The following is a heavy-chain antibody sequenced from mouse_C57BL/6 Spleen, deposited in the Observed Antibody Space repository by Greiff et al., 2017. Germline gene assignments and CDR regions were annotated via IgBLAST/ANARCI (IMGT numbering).Heavy chain of an antibody. CDR3: ARSVYSIRAWFAY. CDR2: IDPSDSET. D-gene: IGHD2-5*01. J-gene: IGHJ3*01. Sequence: QVQLQQPGAELVRPGSSVKLSCKASGYTFTSYWMHWVKQRPIQGLEWIGNIDPSDSETHYNQKFKDKATLTVDKSSSTAYMQLSSLTSEDSAVYCGARSVYSIRAWFAYWGQGTLVTVSA. V-gene: IGHV1-52*01. CDR1: GYTFTSYW.